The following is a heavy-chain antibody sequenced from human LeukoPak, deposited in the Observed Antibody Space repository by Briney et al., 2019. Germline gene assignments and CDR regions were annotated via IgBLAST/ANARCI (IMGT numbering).Heavy chain of an antibody. Sequence: GRSLTLSCAASGFTFSSNAMNWVRQAPDKGLEWVAVISFDGNNQYYADSVRGRFTISRDNSKNTLYLQMNSLRAEDTAVYYCARDGMIMVRGVIRSSAFDYWGQGTLVTVSS. CDR2: ISFDGNNQ. CDR1: GFTFSSNA. V-gene: IGHV3-30-3*01. J-gene: IGHJ4*02. CDR3: ARDGMIMVRGVIRSSAFDY. D-gene: IGHD3-10*01.